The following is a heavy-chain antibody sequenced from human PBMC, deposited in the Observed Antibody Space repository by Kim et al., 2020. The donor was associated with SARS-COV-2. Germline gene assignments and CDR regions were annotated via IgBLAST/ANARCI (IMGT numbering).Heavy chain of an antibody. J-gene: IGHJ3*01. V-gene: IGHV3-74*01. CDR3: LTLTNVGSDVLVV. CDR1: EFSFSEHW. CDR2: IGGDGTT. D-gene: IGHD1-26*01. Sequence: GGSLRLSCVASEFSFSEHWMHWIRQAPGKGLEWVSRIGGDGTTSYADSVKGRFTISRDTAKATLSLQMSSLRIEDTAIYYCLTLTNVGSDVLVVWGQGAMVTVSS.